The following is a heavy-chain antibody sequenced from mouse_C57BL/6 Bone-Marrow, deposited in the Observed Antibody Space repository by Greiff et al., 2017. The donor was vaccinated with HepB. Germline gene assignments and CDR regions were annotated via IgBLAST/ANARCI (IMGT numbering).Heavy chain of an antibody. D-gene: IGHD2-5*01. J-gene: IGHJ2*01. CDR3: ARGYSNYFDY. Sequence: VQLKESVAELVRPGASVKLSCTASGFSIKNTYMHWVKQRPEQGLEWIGRIDPANGNTKYAPKFQGKATITADTSSNTAYLQLSSLTSEDTAIYYCARGYSNYFDYWGQGTTLTVSS. CDR1: GFSIKNTY. V-gene: IGHV14-3*01. CDR2: IDPANGNT.